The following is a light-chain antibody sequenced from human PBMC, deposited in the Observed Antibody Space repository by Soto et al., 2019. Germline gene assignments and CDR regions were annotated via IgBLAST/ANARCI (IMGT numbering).Light chain of an antibody. J-gene: IGLJ2*01. CDR3: FSYAGSSTLGV. V-gene: IGLV2-11*01. CDR1: SSDVGGYNY. Sequence: QSALTQPRSVSGSPGQSVTISCTGTSSDVGGYNYVSWYQHHPGKAPKLMIYDVSKRPSGVPDRFSGSKSCNTASLTISGLQAEDEADYHCFSYAGSSTLGVFGGGTKVTVL. CDR2: DVS.